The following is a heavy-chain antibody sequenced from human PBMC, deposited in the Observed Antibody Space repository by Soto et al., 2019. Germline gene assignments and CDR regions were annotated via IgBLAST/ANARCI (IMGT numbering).Heavy chain of an antibody. CDR1: VCTVNSNY. J-gene: IGHJ6*02. CDR2: IYSGGYT. V-gene: IGHV3-53*01. Sequence: WGSLRISGGVSVCTVNSNYVSWVRQAPVKGLEGVSVIYSGGYTAYADSVKGRFTISRDNSKNTLYLQMNSLRAEDTAVYYCARAVGATRRAYYYYYGMDVWGQGTTVTVSS. D-gene: IGHD1-26*01. CDR3: ARAVGATRRAYYYYYGMDV.